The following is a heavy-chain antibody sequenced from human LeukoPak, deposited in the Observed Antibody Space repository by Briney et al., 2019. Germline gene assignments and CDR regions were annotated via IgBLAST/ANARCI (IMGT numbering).Heavy chain of an antibody. Sequence: SETLSLTCTVSGGSISSSSYYWGWIRQPPGKGLEWIGSIYYSGSTYYNPSLKSRVTISLDTSKNQFSLKLSSVTAADTAVYYCANSGSVKGYYFDYWGQGTLVTVSS. CDR2: IYYSGST. J-gene: IGHJ4*02. V-gene: IGHV4-39*01. D-gene: IGHD5-12*01. CDR3: ANSGSVKGYYFDY. CDR1: GGSISSSSYY.